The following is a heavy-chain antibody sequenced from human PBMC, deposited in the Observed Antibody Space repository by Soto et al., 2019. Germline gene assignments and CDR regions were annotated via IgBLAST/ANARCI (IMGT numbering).Heavy chain of an antibody. J-gene: IGHJ5*02. CDR1: DGSISTSNW. D-gene: IGHD3-22*01. CDR3: ARGHPRDTMIVVVRPCWFDP. CDR2: INHSGST. Sequence: PSETLSLTCAVSDGSISTSNWWSWVRQPPGKGLEWIGEINHSGSTNYNPSLKSRVTISVDTSKNQFSLKLSSVTAADTAVYYCARGHPRDTMIVVVRPCWFDPWGQGTLATVSS. V-gene: IGHV4-4*02.